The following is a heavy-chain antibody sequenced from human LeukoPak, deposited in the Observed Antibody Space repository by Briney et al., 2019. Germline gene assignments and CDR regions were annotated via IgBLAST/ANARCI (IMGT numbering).Heavy chain of an antibody. V-gene: IGHV3-15*01. CDR3: THDTSGYYSLHS. CDR1: GLTFRDAW. Sequence: GGSLRLSCAVSGLTFRDAWMGWVRQAPGKGLEWVGRIKSLAAGGTTDYAAPVKGRFTISRVDSKNTVYLQMNSLKTEDTAVYYCTHDTSGYYSLHSWGQGTLVTVSS. J-gene: IGHJ4*02. D-gene: IGHD3-22*01. CDR2: IKSLAAGGTT.